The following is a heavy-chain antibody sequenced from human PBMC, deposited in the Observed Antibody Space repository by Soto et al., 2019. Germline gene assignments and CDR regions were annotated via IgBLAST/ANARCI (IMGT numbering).Heavy chain of an antibody. Sequence: EVQLLESGGDLVQPGGSLRLSCAASGFTFNSYAMTWVRQAPGKGLEWVSAISVSGGSTYYADSVKGRFTISRDNSKNTLYLQMNSLRAEDTAVYYCAKEYSSSVFSNDAFDIWGQGTMVTVSS. CDR3: AKEYSSSVFSNDAFDI. V-gene: IGHV3-23*01. J-gene: IGHJ3*02. D-gene: IGHD6-6*01. CDR2: ISVSGGST. CDR1: GFTFNSYA.